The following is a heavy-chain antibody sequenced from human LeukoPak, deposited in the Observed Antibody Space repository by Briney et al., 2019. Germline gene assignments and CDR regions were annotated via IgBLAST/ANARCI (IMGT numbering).Heavy chain of an antibody. D-gene: IGHD5-18*01. CDR2: ISSSSSTI. Sequence: PGGSLRLSCAASGFTFSSYSMNWVRQAPGKGLEWVSYISSSSSTIYYADSVKGRFTISRDNAKNSLYLQMNSLRVEDTAVYYCARDISTDTAMVFDYWGQGTLVTVSS. V-gene: IGHV3-48*01. J-gene: IGHJ4*02. CDR1: GFTFSSYS. CDR3: ARDISTDTAMVFDY.